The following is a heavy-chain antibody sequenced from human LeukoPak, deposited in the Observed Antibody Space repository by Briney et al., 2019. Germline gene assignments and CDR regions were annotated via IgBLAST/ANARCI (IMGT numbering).Heavy chain of an antibody. CDR3: ARVDYGDNIFDY. J-gene: IGHJ4*02. CDR2: IYGGGST. CDR1: GFTVSSNY. D-gene: IGHD4-17*01. Sequence: PGGSLILSCAASGFTVSSNYMSWVRQAPGKGLEWVSVIYGGGSTFYADSVKGRFTISRHNSKNTLYLQMNSLRGEDTAVYYCARVDYGDNIFDYWGQGTLVTVSS. V-gene: IGHV3-53*04.